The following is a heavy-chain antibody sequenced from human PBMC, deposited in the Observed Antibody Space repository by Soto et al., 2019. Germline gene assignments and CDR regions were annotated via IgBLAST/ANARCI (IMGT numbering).Heavy chain of an antibody. V-gene: IGHV1-58*02. J-gene: IGHJ5*02. CDR2: IVAGSGNT. D-gene: IGHD3-16*01. CDR3: ARDSWGRSYPLRPDKFDP. CDR1: GYTFDSYA. Sequence: SVKVSCKASGYTFDSYAIHWVRQAPGQSLEWIGWIVAGSGNTNDAQKFHERVTITRDMSTSTAYMELSSLRSEDTAVHYCARDSWGRSYPLRPDKFDPWGQGTLVTVSS.